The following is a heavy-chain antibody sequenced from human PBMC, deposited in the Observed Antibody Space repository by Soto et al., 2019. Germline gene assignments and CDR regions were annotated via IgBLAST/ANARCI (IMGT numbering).Heavy chain of an antibody. J-gene: IGHJ6*02. CDR3: TTFEVGATDSYYYYYSMDV. V-gene: IGHV3-15*07. CDR2: IKSKTDGGTT. D-gene: IGHD1-26*01. Sequence: PGGSLRLSCAASGFTFSNAWMNWVRQAPGKGLEWVGRIKSKTDGGTTDYAAPVKGRFTISRDDSKNTLYLQMNSLKTEDTAVYYCTTFEVGATDSYYYYYSMDVWGQGTTVTVSS. CDR1: GFTFSNAW.